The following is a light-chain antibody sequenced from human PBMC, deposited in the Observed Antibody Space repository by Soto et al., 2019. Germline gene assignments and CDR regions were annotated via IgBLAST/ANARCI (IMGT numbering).Light chain of an antibody. Sequence: QTVVTQPASVSGSPGQSITISCTGTSSDVGSYNLVSWYQQHPGKAPKLMIYEGSKRPSGVSNRFSGSKSGNTASLTISGLQAEDEADYYCCSYAGSSTPYVFGTGTQLTVL. V-gene: IGLV2-23*01. J-gene: IGLJ1*01. CDR3: CSYAGSSTPYV. CDR2: EGS. CDR1: SSDVGSYNL.